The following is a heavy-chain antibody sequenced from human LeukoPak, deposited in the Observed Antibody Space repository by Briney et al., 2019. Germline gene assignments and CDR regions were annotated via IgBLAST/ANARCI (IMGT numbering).Heavy chain of an antibody. V-gene: IGHV4-59*01. J-gene: IGHJ4*02. D-gene: IGHD6-13*01. CDR3: ARDSGLYSSSWFPLDY. CDR2: IYYSGST. CDR1: GGSISSYY. Sequence: SETLSLTCTVSGGSISSYYWSWIRQPPGKGLEWIGYIYYSGSTNYNPSLKGRVTISVDTSKNQFSLKLSSVTAADTAVYYCARDSGLYSSSWFPLDYWGQGTLVTVSS.